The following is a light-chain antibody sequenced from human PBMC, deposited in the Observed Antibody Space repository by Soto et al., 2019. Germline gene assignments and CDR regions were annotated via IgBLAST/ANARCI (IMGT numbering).Light chain of an antibody. Sequence: QSVLTQPASVSGSPGQSITISCTGTSSDVGGSNYVSWYQQHPGKAPRLMIYDVTNRPSGVSNRFSGSKSGNTASLTISGLQSEDEADYYCTSSTSSSTLVFGGGTKLTVL. J-gene: IGLJ3*02. CDR2: DVT. CDR3: TSSTSSSTLV. CDR1: SSDVGGSNY. V-gene: IGLV2-14*03.